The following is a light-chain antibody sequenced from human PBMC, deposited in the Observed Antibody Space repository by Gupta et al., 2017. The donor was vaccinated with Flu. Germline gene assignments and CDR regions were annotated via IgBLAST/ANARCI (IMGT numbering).Light chain of an antibody. Sequence: EIVLTQSPGTLSFSPGERVTLSCRASQSVNRSYLAWYQHKPGQAPRLLIYGTSSRATGVPDRFTGSGSGTDFTLTISSLEPEDFAVYYCQQYGSSPKYSFGQGTKLEIK. CDR3: QQYGSSPKYS. CDR2: GTS. J-gene: IGKJ2*01. V-gene: IGKV3-20*01. CDR1: QSVNRSY.